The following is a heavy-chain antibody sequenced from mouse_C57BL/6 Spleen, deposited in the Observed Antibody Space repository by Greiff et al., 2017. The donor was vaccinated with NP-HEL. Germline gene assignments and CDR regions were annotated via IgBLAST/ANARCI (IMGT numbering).Heavy chain of an antibody. D-gene: IGHD1-1*01. Sequence: VQLQQSGAELVRPGSSVKLSCKASGYTFTSYWMHWVKQRPIQGLEWIGNIDPSDSETHYNQKFKDKATLTVDKSSSTAYMQLSSLTSEDSAVYYGARSAVVAHFDYWGQGTTLAVSS. J-gene: IGHJ2*01. CDR1: GYTFTSYW. CDR2: IDPSDSET. CDR3: ARSAVVAHFDY. V-gene: IGHV1-52*01.